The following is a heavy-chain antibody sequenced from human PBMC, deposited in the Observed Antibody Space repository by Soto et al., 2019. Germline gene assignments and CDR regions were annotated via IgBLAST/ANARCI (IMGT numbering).Heavy chain of an antibody. CDR2: IIPIPGTA. V-gene: IGHV1-69*01. Sequence: QVQLVQSGAEVKKSGSSVKVSCKASGGTFGSYAISWVRQAPGQGREWMGGIIPIPGTANYAQKFQGRVTIAADESTSTAYMELSILRSEDTAVYYCATSQGSSTSLEIYYYYYYGMDVWGQGTTVTVSS. J-gene: IGHJ6*02. CDR3: ATSQGSSTSLEIYYYYYYGMDV. D-gene: IGHD2-2*01. CDR1: GGTFGSYA.